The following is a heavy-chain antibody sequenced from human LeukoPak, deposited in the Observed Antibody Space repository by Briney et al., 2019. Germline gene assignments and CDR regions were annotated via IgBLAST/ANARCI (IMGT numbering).Heavy chain of an antibody. CDR1: GFTFSSFD. Sequence: GGSLRLSCAASGFTFSSFDMHWVRQPTGQGLEWVSTIGTAGDTYYPGSVEGRFTLSRDNAKDSLYLQMNSLTAGDTAVYYCARGPPRGKYYYMDVWGKGTTVTVSS. CDR2: IGTAGDT. D-gene: IGHD1-1*01. J-gene: IGHJ6*03. CDR3: ARGPPRGKYYYMDV. V-gene: IGHV3-13*01.